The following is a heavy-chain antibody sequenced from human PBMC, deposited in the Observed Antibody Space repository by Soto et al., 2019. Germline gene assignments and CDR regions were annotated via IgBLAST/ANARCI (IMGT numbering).Heavy chain of an antibody. Sequence: SVKVSCKASGVTFTSETISWVRQAPGQGLEWMGGIIPLFGAANYAQKFQGRVTITADESTSTVYMELSSLRSDDMAVYYCATELGENPASPFDSWGQGALVTVSS. CDR1: GVTFTSET. CDR2: IIPLFGAA. V-gene: IGHV1-69*13. D-gene: IGHD2-21*01. J-gene: IGHJ4*02. CDR3: ATELGENPASPFDS.